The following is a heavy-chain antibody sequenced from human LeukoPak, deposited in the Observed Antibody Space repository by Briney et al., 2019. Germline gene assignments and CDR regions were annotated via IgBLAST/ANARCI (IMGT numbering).Heavy chain of an antibody. CDR1: GFTFRNYW. CDR2: INNDGSGT. V-gene: IGHV3-74*01. J-gene: IGHJ3*02. Sequence: GRSLRLSCAASGFTFRNYWMYGVRETPGKGLVYVSRINNDGSGTTYAESVKGRFTISRDNGNNGVYLQMNGLRAEDTAVYYCARGGPDHAFDIWGQGTMVTVSS. CDR3: ARGGPDHAFDI. D-gene: IGHD1-14*01.